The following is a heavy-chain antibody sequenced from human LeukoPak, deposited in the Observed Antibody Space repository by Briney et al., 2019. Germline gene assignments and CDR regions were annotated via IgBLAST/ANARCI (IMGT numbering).Heavy chain of an antibody. D-gene: IGHD5-24*01. V-gene: IGHV4-34*01. CDR2: IKHSGIR. J-gene: IGHJ4*02. CDR3: ARENGYKYDY. Sequence: SETLSLTCAVYGGSFSGHYWNWIRQPPGKGLEWIGEIKHSGIRNYNPSLKSRVTISVDTSKNQFSLKLRSVTAADTAVYYCARENGYKYDYWGQGTLVTVSS. CDR1: GGSFSGHY.